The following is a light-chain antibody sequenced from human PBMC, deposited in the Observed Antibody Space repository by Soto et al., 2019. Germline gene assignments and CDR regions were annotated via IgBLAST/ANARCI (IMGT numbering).Light chain of an antibody. J-gene: IGLJ1*01. Sequence: QSVLTQPASVSGSPGQSITISCTGTSSDVGGYNYVSWYQQHPGKAPKLTIYDVSSRPSGVSNRFSASKSGNTASLTISGLQAEDEADYYCTSYTSSGTYVFGTGTKVTVL. CDR1: SSDVGGYNY. CDR2: DVS. CDR3: TSYTSSGTYV. V-gene: IGLV2-14*01.